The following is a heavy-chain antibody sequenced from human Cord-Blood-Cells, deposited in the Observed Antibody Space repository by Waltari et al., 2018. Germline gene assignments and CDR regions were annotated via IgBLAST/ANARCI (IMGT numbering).Heavy chain of an antibody. J-gene: IGHJ4*02. CDR1: GFTFSSYE. D-gene: IGHD7-27*01. V-gene: IGHV3-48*03. CDR2: ISSSGSTI. Sequence: EVQLVESGGGLVQPGGSLRLSCAASGFTFSSYEMNWVRQAPGKGLEWVSYISSSGSTIYYADSVKGRFTSSRDNAKNSLYLQMNSLRAEETAVYYCARLLWGLNDYWGQGTLVTVSS. CDR3: ARLLWGLNDY.